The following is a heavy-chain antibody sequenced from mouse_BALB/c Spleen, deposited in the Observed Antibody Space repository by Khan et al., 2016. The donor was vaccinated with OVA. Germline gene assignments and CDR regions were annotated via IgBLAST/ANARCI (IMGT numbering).Heavy chain of an antibody. CDR2: IDPENDKT. D-gene: IGHD2-13*01. J-gene: IGHJ4*01. CDR1: GFNIEDYF. CDR3: GRGDYPHFAMDY. V-gene: IGHV14-1*02. Sequence: VQLQQSGAELVRPGALVKLSCKASGFNIEDYFIHWVNQRPEQGLEWIGWIDPENDKTVHDPRFQGRASITADTSSNTAYLQLSSLTSEDTAAYDCGRGDYPHFAMDYWGQGTSVTVSS.